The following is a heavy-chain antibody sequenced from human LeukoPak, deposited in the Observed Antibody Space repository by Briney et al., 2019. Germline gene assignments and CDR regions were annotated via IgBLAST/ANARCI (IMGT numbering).Heavy chain of an antibody. D-gene: IGHD3-10*01. CDR2: TNEGGSDK. V-gene: IGHV3-7*01. CDR3: VIWFGGSNY. Sequence: PGESLRLSCATSGFSFSDSWASWLRQAPGKGLEWVAHTNEGGSDKYYVDSVKGRFTISRDNVKSSLSLQMNSLRAEDTAVYYCVIWFGGSNYWGQGTLVTVSS. CDR1: GFSFSDSW. J-gene: IGHJ4*02.